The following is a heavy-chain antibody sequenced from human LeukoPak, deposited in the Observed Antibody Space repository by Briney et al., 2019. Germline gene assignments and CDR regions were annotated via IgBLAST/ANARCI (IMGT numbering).Heavy chain of an antibody. V-gene: IGHV4-4*07. J-gene: IGHJ5*02. CDR3: AREGSITMVRGVNWLDP. D-gene: IGHD3-10*01. CDR2: IYTSGST. Sequence: PSETLSLTCTVSGGSISSYYWSWIRQPAGKGLEWIGRIYTSGSTKYPSLKSRVTMSVDTSKNQFSLKLSSVTAADTAVYYCAREGSITMVRGVNWLDPWGQGTLVTVSS. CDR1: GGSISSYY.